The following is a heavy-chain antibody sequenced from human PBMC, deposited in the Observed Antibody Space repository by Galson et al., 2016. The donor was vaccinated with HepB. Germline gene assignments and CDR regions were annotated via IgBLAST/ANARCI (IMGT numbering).Heavy chain of an antibody. V-gene: IGHV3-74*01. CDR2: IDTDGRSS. CDR1: GFSFSSYW. CDR3: VRDSPCSDIDLGV. Sequence: SLRLSCAASGFSFSSYWMYWVRQAPGKGLVWVSNIDTDGRSSYYADSVKGRLPISRDNAENTLSLKMNSMRSEYTALYFCVRDSPCSDIDLGVWGKGTTVTVSS. D-gene: IGHD2-15*01. J-gene: IGHJ6*04.